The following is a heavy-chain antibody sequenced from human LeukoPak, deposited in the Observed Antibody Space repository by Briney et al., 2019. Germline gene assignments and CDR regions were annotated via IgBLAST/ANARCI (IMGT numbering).Heavy chain of an antibody. D-gene: IGHD3-22*01. J-gene: IGHJ5*02. CDR2: ISGSGGST. V-gene: IGHV3-23*01. Sequence: GGSLRLSCAASGFTFSSYAMSWVRQAPGKGLEWVSAISGSGGSTYYADSVKGRFTISRDNSKNTLYLQMNSLRAEDTAVYYCAKHRLYYYDSSGYWFDPWGQGTLVTVSS. CDR1: GFTFSSYA. CDR3: AKHRLYYYDSSGYWFDP.